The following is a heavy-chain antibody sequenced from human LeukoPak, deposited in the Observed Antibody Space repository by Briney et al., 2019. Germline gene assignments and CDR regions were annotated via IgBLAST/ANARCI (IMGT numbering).Heavy chain of an antibody. V-gene: IGHV3-7*01. Sequence: PGGSLRLSCAGSGFIFSSYWMSWVSQAPGKGMEWVANIKQDGSEKYYVDSVKGRFTISRDNAKNSLYLQMNSLRAEDMAVYYCTVGNWGLDYWGQGTLVTVSS. J-gene: IGHJ4*02. D-gene: IGHD7-27*01. CDR1: GFIFSSYW. CDR2: IKQDGSEK. CDR3: TVGNWGLDY.